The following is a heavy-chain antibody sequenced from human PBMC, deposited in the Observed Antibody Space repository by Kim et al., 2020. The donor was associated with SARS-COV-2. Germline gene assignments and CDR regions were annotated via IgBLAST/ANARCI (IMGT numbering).Heavy chain of an antibody. J-gene: IGHJ5*02. CDR2: ISYDGSNK. CDR1: GFTFSSYA. D-gene: IGHD3-10*01. Sequence: GGSLRLSCAASGFTFSSYAMHWVRQAPGKGLEWVAVISYDGSNKYYADSVKGRFTISRDNSKNTLYLQMNSLRAEDTAVYYCAREGGAAYGSESYYNKNWFDPWGQGTLVTVSS. V-gene: IGHV3-30-3*01. CDR3: AREGGAAYGSESYYNKNWFDP.